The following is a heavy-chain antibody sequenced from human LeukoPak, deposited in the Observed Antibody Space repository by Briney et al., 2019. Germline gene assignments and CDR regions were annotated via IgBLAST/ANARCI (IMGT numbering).Heavy chain of an antibody. J-gene: IGHJ6*02. CDR3: ARYRGDYYYYGMDV. CDR1: GGSISSGGYY. D-gene: IGHD1-14*01. V-gene: IGHV4-31*03. CDR2: IYYSGST. Sequence: SETLSLTCTVSGGSISSGGYYWSWIRQHPGKGLEWIGYIYYSGSTYYNPSLKSRVTISVDTSKNQFSLKLSSVTAADTAVYYCARYRGDYYYYGMDVWGQGTTVTVSS.